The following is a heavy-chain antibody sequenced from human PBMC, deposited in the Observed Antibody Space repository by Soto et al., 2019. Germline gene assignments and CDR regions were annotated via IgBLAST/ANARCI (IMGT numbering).Heavy chain of an antibody. J-gene: IGHJ4*02. V-gene: IGHV1-2*02. CDR3: ATSGSYFAAPYEG. CDR2: INPNSGGT. CDR1: GYTFTGYY. D-gene: IGHD1-26*01. Sequence: QVQLVQSGAEVKKPGASVKVSCKASGYTFTGYYMHWVRQAPGQGLKWMGWINPNSGGTNNEQKFQGRVTMTRDTYISTAYMELSRLRSDDTAVYYCATSGSYFAAPYEGWGQGTLVTVSS.